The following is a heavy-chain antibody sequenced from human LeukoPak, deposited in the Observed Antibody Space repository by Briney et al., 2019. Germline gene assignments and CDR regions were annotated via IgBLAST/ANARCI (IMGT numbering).Heavy chain of an antibody. Sequence: SETLSLTCTVSGGSISSYYWNWIRQPPGKGLEWIGYIYYSGSTNYNPSLKSRVTISVDTSKNQFSLKLNSVTAADTAVYYCARGGSHSSGWPADYWGQGTLVTVSS. CDR1: GGSISSYY. D-gene: IGHD6-19*01. J-gene: IGHJ4*02. CDR2: IYYSGST. CDR3: ARGGSHSSGWPADY. V-gene: IGHV4-59*01.